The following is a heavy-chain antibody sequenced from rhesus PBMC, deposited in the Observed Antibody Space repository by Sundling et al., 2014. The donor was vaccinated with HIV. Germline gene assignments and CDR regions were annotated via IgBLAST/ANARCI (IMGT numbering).Heavy chain of an antibody. CDR1: GFSLTTSGLG. D-gene: IGHD3-9*01. CDR3: ARRGHEDDYAHYDY. V-gene: IGHV2S1*01. Sequence: QVTLKESGPALVKPTQTLTLTCTFSGFSLTTSGLGVGWIRQPPGKALEWLTNIYWDGDKYYSTSLKNRLTISKDTSKNQVVLTMTNMDPVDTATYYCARRGHEDDYAHYDYWGQGVLVIVSS. CDR2: IYWDGDK. J-gene: IGHJ4*01.